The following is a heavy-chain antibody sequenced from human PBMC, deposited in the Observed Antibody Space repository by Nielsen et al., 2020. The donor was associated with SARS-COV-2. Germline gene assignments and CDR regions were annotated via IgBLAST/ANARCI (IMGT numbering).Heavy chain of an antibody. CDR2: IYYSGST. J-gene: IGHJ6*02. V-gene: IGHV4-59*13. D-gene: IGHD2-15*01. CDR1: GGSISSYY. CDR3: ARGPGGPFVSV. Sequence: SETLSLTCTVSGGSISSYYWSWIRQPPGKGLEWIGYIYYSGSTNYNPSLKSRVTISVDTSKNQFSLKLSSVTAADTAVYYCARGPGGPFVSVWGQGTTVTVSS.